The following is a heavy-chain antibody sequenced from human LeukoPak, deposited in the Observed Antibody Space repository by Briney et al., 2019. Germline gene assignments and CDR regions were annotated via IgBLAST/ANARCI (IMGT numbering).Heavy chain of an antibody. V-gene: IGHV3-20*04. J-gene: IGHJ4*02. Sequence: GGSLRLSCAASGFTFDDYGMSWVRQAPGKGLEWVSSIDWNGSSTGYADSVKGRSTISRDDAKNSLYLQMNSLRAEDTALYYCARDADYYFDQWGQGTLVTVSS. CDR3: ARDADYYFDQ. CDR2: IDWNGSST. CDR1: GFTFDDYG.